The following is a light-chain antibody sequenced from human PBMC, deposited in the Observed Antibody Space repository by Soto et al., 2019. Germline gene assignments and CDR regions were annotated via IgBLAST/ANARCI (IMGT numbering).Light chain of an antibody. CDR1: SSDLGAYNY. CDR3: GSYTSSSTLV. Sequence: QSALTQPASVSASPGQSITISCTGTSSDLGAYNYVSWYQQHPGKAPKLMIYDVSNRPSGVSNRFSGSKSGNTASLTISGLQAEDGADYYCGSYTSSSTLVFGGGTKVTVL. V-gene: IGLV2-14*01. CDR2: DVS. J-gene: IGLJ2*01.